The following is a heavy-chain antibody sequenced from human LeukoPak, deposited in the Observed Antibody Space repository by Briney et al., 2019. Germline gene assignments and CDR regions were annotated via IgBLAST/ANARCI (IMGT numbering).Heavy chain of an antibody. CDR3: ARDGGSGSYSSYFDY. J-gene: IGHJ4*02. D-gene: IGHD1-26*01. CDR2: ISESGGST. Sequence: GGSLRLSCVASGFTFSSYSMSWVRQAPGKGLEWVSAISESGGSTFYADSVKGRFTVSRDNSKKTLYLQMNSLTAEDTAVYYCARDGGSGSYSSYFDYWGQGTQVTVSS. V-gene: IGHV3-23*01. CDR1: GFTFSSYS.